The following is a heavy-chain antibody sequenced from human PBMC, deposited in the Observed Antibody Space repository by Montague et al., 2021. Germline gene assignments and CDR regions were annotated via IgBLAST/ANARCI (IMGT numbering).Heavy chain of an antibody. CDR1: GDSISSKYF. CDR2: IYHGTT. D-gene: IGHD1-26*01. J-gene: IGHJ5*02. CDR3: AVGSESAWELLHH. V-gene: IGHV4-4*02. Sequence: LSLTCTVSGDSISSKYFWGWVRQPLGKGLEWIGEIYHGTTSYSPSLKGRLTVSMDTSKNQFSLKLSSVTAADTAIYYCAVGSESAWELLHHWGQGILVTVSS.